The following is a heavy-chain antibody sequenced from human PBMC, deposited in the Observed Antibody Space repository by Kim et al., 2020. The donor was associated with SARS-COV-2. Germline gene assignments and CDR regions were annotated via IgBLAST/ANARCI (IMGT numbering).Heavy chain of an antibody. D-gene: IGHD4-4*01. V-gene: IGHV1-69*13. CDR3: ARGSGNSNYHYYYYYYGMDV. Sequence: SVKVSCKASGGTFSSYAISWVRQAPGQGLEWMGGIIPIFGTANYAQKFQGRVTITADESTSTAYMELSSLRSEDTAVYYCARGSGNSNYHYYYYYYGMDVWGQGTTVTVSS. CDR1: GGTFSSYA. J-gene: IGHJ6*02. CDR2: IIPIFGTA.